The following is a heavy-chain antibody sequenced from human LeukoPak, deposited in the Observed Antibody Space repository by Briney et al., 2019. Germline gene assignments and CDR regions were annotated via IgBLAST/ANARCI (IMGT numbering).Heavy chain of an antibody. CDR3: ARQSSWYYMDV. D-gene: IGHD6-13*01. CDR2: IYPGDYDT. CDR1: GYSFTSYW. J-gene: IGHJ6*03. V-gene: IGHV5-51*01. Sequence: GAXLKISFKGSGYSFTSYWIGWVRRMPGKGVEWMGIIYPGDYDTRYSPSFQAQVTISADKSISNAYLQWSSLKASDTAMYYCARQSSWYYMDVWGKGTTVTVSS.